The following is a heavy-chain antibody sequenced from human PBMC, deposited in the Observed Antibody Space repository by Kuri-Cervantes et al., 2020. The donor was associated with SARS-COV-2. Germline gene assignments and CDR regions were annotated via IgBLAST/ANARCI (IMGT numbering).Heavy chain of an antibody. V-gene: IGHV3-21*01. CDR3: ARQYSESYGDTFDI. Sequence: GGSLRLSCAASGFTFSSYAMHWVRQAPGKGLEWVSSISSSSSYIYYADSVKGRFTISRDNPKNTLHLQMNSLRPEDTALYYCARQYSESYGDTFDIWGQGTMVTVSS. CDR1: GFTFSSYA. J-gene: IGHJ3*02. CDR2: ISSSSSYI. D-gene: IGHD1-26*01.